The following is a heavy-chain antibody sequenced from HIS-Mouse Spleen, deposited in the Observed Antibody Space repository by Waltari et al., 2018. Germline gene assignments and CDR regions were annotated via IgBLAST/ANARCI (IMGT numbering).Heavy chain of an antibody. Sequence: QVQLVESGGGVFQPGRSLRLACAAPGFTFGSSASHWVRQAPGKGLEWVAVISYDGSNKYYADSVKGRFTISRDNSKNTLYLQMNSLRAEDTAVYYCAREIPYSSSWYDWYFDLWGRGTLVTVSS. CDR2: ISYDGSNK. V-gene: IGHV3-30-3*01. CDR1: GFTFGSSA. J-gene: IGHJ2*01. CDR3: AREIPYSSSWYDWYFDL. D-gene: IGHD6-13*01.